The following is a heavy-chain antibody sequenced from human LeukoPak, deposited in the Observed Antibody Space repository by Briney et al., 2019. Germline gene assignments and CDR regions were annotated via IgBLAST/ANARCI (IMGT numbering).Heavy chain of an antibody. V-gene: IGHV3-30*02. CDR1: GFTFRSLG. J-gene: IGHJ4*02. Sequence: PGGSLRLSCAASGFTFRSLGMHWVRQAPGKGLEWVSFIRSDGSATDYADSVKSRLTISRDNSRNTLYVQMNSLRDEDTAIYYCAKDRDGGNFYFDYWGQGILVTVSS. CDR2: IRSDGSAT. D-gene: IGHD4-23*01. CDR3: AKDRDGGNFYFDY.